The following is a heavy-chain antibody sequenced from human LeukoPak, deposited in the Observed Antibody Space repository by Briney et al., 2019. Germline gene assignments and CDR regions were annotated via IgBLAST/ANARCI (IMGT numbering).Heavy chain of an antibody. D-gene: IGHD1-26*01. CDR2: ISGTGGNT. CDR1: GCTFSSYA. J-gene: IGHJ6*04. V-gene: IGHV3-23*01. CDR3: AKDREYSGSYRPGPTRYYYGMDV. Sequence: PGGSLSLSCAASGCTFSSYAMSWVRHAPGKGLELVSGISGTGGNTYYTNSSKGRFTITRDNSKNTLYLQMQSLRAEDTAVFYCAKDREYSGSYRPGPTRYYYGMDVWGEGTTVTVSP.